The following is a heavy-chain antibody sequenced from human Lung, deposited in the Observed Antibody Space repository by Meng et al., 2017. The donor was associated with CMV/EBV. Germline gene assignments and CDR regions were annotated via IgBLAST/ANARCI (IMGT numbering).Heavy chain of an antibody. CDR2: IHPHRGDT. D-gene: IGHD7-27*01. V-gene: IGHV1-2*02. CDR1: GYTFTAHY. CDR3: ARDNNWGPDY. Sequence: SAXVSCKASGYTFTAHYFHWVRQAPGQGLEWMGWIHPHRGDTNYAQQFQGRVTLTRDTSINTGYMELTRLTSDDTAVYYCARDNNWGPDYWGQGTLVTVSS. J-gene: IGHJ4*02.